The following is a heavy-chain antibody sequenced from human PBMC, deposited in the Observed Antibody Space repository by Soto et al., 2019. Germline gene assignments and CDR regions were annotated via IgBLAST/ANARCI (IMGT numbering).Heavy chain of an antibody. V-gene: IGHV3-15*07. CDR2: IKSKVDGGTT. J-gene: IGHJ5*02. CDR1: GFTVGSAW. D-gene: IGHD3-9*01. Sequence: EVQLVESGGGLVKPGGSLRLGCEVSGFTVGSAWMNWVRQAPGKGLVWVGRIKSKVDGGTTDYAEPVKVRFTISIDDSKNTLYLQMESLKTEDTAVYYCTSAPQRALTGEMARSWGQGTVVTVSS. CDR3: TSAPQRALTGEMARS.